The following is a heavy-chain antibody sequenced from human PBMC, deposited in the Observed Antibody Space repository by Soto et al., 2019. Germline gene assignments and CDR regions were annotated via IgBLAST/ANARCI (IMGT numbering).Heavy chain of an antibody. D-gene: IGHD2-2*03. CDR1: GGSISSGGYY. V-gene: IGHV4-31*03. J-gene: IGHJ6*03. CDR3: AKDGYCSSTSCAPPPYYYMDV. CDR2: IYYSGST. Sequence: SETLSLTCTVSGGSISSGGYYWSWIRQHLGKGLEWIGYIYYSGSTYYNPSLKSRVTISVDTSKNQFSLKLSSVTAADTAVYYCAKDGYCSSTSCAPPPYYYMDVWGKGTTVTVSS.